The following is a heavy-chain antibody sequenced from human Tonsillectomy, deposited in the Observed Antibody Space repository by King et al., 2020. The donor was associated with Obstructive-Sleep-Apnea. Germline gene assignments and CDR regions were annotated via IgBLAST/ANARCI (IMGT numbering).Heavy chain of an antibody. CDR2: IAWVGGPT. CDR1: GFTLEDFT. V-gene: IGHV3-43*01. J-gene: IGHJ6*02. CDR3: AKGRDYYFYSGLDV. Sequence: VQLVESGGVVVQPGGSLRLSGAASGFTLEDFTMHWVRKAPGKGLEWVSLIAWVGGPTYYADSVKGRFTISRDNSKNSLYMQMNSLRSEDTALYYCAKGRDYYFYSGLDVWGQGTTVTVSS.